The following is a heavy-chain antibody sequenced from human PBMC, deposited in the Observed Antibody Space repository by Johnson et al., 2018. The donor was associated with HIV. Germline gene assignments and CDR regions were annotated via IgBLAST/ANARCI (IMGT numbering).Heavy chain of an antibody. CDR1: GFNFNTYG. J-gene: IGHJ3*02. D-gene: IGHD3-10*01. CDR2: ISGSGASR. CDR3: AKNSAAFDI. V-gene: IGHV3-23*04. Sequence: MLLVESGGGVVQTGTSLRLSCAASGFNFNTYGMHCVRQAPGKGLEWVSAISGSGASRYYADSVKVRFTISRDNSKNTLYLQMNSLRAEDTAVFYCAKNSAAFDIWGQGTMVTVSS.